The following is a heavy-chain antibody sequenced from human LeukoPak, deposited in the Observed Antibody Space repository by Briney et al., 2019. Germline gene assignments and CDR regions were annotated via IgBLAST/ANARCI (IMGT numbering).Heavy chain of an antibody. J-gene: IGHJ3*02. D-gene: IGHD3-16*02. CDR3: ARPYRVGGSFPFDI. V-gene: IGHV4-4*07. Sequence: PSETLSLTCTVSGGSISTYYWTWIRQSAGKGLEWIGRIYTDGSTSYNPSLRSRVTISVDHSKNQFSLKLSSVTAADTAVYYCARPYRVGGSFPFDIWGQGTMVTVSS. CDR2: IYTDGST. CDR1: GGSISTYY.